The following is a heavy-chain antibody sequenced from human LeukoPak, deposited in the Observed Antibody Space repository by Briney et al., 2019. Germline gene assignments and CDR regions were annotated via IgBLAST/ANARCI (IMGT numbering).Heavy chain of an antibody. CDR3: VRDLYRIVVVPHYFDY. Sequence: GGSLRLYCAASGFTFSGYWMSWVRQAPGKGLQCLSNIKQDGSEKYYVDSVKGRFAISRDNAKNSLYLQMNSLSAEDTAVYYCVRDLYRIVVVPHYFDYWGQGTLVTVSS. D-gene: IGHD3-22*01. CDR1: GFTFSGYW. CDR2: IKQDGSEK. V-gene: IGHV3-7*01. J-gene: IGHJ4*02.